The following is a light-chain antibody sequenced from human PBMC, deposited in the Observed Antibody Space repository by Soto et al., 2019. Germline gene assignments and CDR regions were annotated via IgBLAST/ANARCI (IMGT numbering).Light chain of an antibody. CDR3: QQSYRTPLT. V-gene: IGKV1-39*01. Sequence: DIQMTQSPSSLSASVGDRVTITCLASQSISSYLNWYQQKPGKAPKLLIYAASSLQSGVPSRFSGSGSGTDFPLTISSLQPEDFATYYCQQSYRTPLTVGGGTKVEIK. CDR1: QSISSY. J-gene: IGKJ4*01. CDR2: AAS.